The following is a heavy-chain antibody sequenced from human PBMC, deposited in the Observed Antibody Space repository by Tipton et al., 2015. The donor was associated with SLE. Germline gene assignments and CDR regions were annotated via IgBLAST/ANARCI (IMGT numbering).Heavy chain of an antibody. CDR2: ISYSGST. CDR1: GDSISSGYY. Sequence: TLSLTCAVSGDSISSGYYWGWIRQTPGKGLEWIGYISYSGSTNYRPSLKSRVTISVDTSKTQFSLKLNSVTAADTAVYYCATSDYGDYRESTFNIWGQGTMVTVSS. J-gene: IGHJ3*02. CDR3: ATSDYGDYRESTFNI. V-gene: IGHV4-38-2*01. D-gene: IGHD4-17*01.